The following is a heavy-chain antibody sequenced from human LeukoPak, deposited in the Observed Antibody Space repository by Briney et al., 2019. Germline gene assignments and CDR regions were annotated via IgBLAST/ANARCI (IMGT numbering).Heavy chain of an antibody. CDR3: ARVLYGDSYDAFDI. Sequence: ASVKVSCKASGYTFTGYYINWVRQAPGQGLEWMGWINPNSGGTNYALKFQGRVTMTRDTSISTAYMELSSLRSDDTAVYYCARVLYGDSYDAFDIWGQGTMVTVSS. CDR2: INPNSGGT. D-gene: IGHD4-17*01. CDR1: GYTFTGYY. V-gene: IGHV1-2*02. J-gene: IGHJ3*02.